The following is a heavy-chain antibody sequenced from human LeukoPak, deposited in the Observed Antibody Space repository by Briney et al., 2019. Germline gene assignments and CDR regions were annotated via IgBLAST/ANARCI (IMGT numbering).Heavy chain of an antibody. CDR1: GGTFSSYA. CDR2: IIPILGIA. D-gene: IGHD1-1*01. J-gene: IGHJ4*02. CDR3: ARDYSGQLERPDY. V-gene: IGHV1-69*04. Sequence: GASVKVSCKASGGTFSSYAISWVRQAPGQGLEWMGRIIPILGIANYAQKFQGRVTITADKSTSTAYMELSSLRSEDTAVYYCARDYSGQLERPDYWGQGTLVTVSS.